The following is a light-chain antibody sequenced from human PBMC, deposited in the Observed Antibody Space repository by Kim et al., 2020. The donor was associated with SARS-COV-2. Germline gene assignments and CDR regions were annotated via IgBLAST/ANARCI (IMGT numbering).Light chain of an antibody. CDR2: GSA. V-gene: IGKV3-20*01. CDR3: KQYAASPWT. Sequence: PGERATLSCRASHRVCSTYVAWFQQKPGQATRLLLDGSAIRATGIPDRCSGSGSGTDFIHSISRLEPEDAAVYFCKQYAASPWTFGQGTKVDI. CDR1: HRVCSTY. J-gene: IGKJ1*01.